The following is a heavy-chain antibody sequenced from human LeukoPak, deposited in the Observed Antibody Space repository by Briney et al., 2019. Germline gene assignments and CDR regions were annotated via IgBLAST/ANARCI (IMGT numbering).Heavy chain of an antibody. D-gene: IGHD6-13*01. Sequence: SETLSLTCTVSGGSISSSSYYWGWIRQPPGKGLEWIGSIYYSGSTYYNPSLKSRVTISVDTSKYQFSLKLSSVTAADTAVYYCARQPNDSSSWFPFDYWGQGTLVTVSS. CDR1: GGSISSSSYY. CDR2: IYYSGST. V-gene: IGHV4-39*01. CDR3: ARQPNDSSSWFPFDY. J-gene: IGHJ4*02.